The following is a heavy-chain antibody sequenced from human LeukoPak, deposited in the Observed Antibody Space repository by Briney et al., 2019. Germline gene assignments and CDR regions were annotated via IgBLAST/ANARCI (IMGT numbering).Heavy chain of an antibody. CDR2: TYYRSKWYN. J-gene: IGHJ5*02. Sequence: SQTLSLTCAISGDSVSSNSAAWNWIRQSPSRGLEWLGRTYYRSKWYNDYAVSVKSRITINPDTSKNQFSLQLNSVTPEDTAVYYCARGVTMVRGVIISKPNNNWFDPWGQGTLVTVSS. D-gene: IGHD3-10*01. V-gene: IGHV6-1*01. CDR3: ARGVTMVRGVIISKPNNNWFDP. CDR1: GDSVSSNSAA.